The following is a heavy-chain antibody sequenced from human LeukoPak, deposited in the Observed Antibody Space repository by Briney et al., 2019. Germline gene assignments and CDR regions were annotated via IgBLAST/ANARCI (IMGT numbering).Heavy chain of an antibody. CDR2: ISSTGGTA. CDR1: GFTFSSFG. D-gene: IGHD3-10*01. V-gene: IGHV3-23*01. Sequence: PGGSLRLSCAASGFTFSSFGMGWVRQAPGKGLEWVSAISSTGGTAYYADSVKGRFTISRDNSKNTLYLQMNSLRAEDTAVYYCAKDPQNYGSGSYYFNWFDPWGQGTLVTVSS. CDR3: AKDPQNYGSGSYYFNWFDP. J-gene: IGHJ5*02.